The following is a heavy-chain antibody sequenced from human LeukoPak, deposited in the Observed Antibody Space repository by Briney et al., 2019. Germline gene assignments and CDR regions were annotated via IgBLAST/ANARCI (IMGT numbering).Heavy chain of an antibody. D-gene: IGHD3-3*01. CDR3: ATTNLRFLEWLPPDY. V-gene: IGHV1-24*01. Sequence: ASVKVSCKVSGYTLTELSMHWVRQAPGKGLEWMGGFDPEDGETIYAQKFQGRVTMTGDTSTDTAYMELSSLRSEDTAVYYCATTNLRFLEWLPPDYGGQGTVVTVSS. CDR1: GYTLTELS. J-gene: IGHJ4*02. CDR2: FDPEDGET.